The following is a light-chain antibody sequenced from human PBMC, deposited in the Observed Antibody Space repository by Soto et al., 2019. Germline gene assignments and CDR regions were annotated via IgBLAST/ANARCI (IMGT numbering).Light chain of an antibody. V-gene: IGLV1-51*01. CDR3: GTWDSSLRGGV. J-gene: IGLJ2*01. Sequence: HSMLTQPPSVSAAPGQKVTISCSGRSSNIGNNYVSWYQGLPGTAPKLLIYDNDKRPSGIPDRFSGSKSGTSATLGITGLQTGDEADYYCGTWDSSLRGGVFGGGTKLTVL. CDR1: SSNIGNNY. CDR2: DND.